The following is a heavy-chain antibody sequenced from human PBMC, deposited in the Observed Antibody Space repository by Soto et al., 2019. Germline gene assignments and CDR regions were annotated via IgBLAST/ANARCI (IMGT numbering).Heavy chain of an antibody. D-gene: IGHD3-3*01. Sequence: GGSLRLSCAASGFTFSSYAMSWVRQAPGKGLEWVSAISGSGGSTYYADSVKGRFTISRDNSKNTLYLQMNSLRAEDTAVYYCAKDGFTIFGVVTEYYYYYYGMDVWGQGTTVTVSS. CDR2: ISGSGGST. V-gene: IGHV3-23*01. CDR3: AKDGFTIFGVVTEYYYYYYGMDV. CDR1: GFTFSSYA. J-gene: IGHJ6*02.